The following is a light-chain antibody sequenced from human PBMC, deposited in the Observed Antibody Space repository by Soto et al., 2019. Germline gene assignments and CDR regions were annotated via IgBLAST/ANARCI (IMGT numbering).Light chain of an antibody. Sequence: ALTQPASVSGSPGQSITISCTGTSSDVGSYNYVSWYQQHPGKAPKLMIYEVSNRPSGVSNRFSGSKSGSTASLTISGLQAEDEADYYCSSFTTSSSLYVFGSGTKLTVL. CDR1: SSDVGSYNY. J-gene: IGLJ1*01. CDR2: EVS. V-gene: IGLV2-14*01. CDR3: SSFTTSSSLYV.